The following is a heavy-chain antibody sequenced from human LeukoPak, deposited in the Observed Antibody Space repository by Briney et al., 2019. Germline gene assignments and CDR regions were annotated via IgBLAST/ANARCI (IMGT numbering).Heavy chain of an antibody. Sequence: ASVKVSCKASGYTFTRYFMHWVRQAPGQGLEWMGVINPSGGSTAYTQKLQGRVTMTRDTSTSTVYMELSSLRSEDTAVYYCARFRSGGSCYSCGSDIWGQGTMVTVSS. V-gene: IGHV1-46*01. CDR1: GYTFTRYF. CDR2: INPSGGST. J-gene: IGHJ3*02. CDR3: ARFRSGGSCYSCGSDI. D-gene: IGHD2-15*01.